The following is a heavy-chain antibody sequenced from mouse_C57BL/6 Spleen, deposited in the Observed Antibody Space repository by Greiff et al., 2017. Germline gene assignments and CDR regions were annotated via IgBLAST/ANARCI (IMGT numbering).Heavy chain of an antibody. D-gene: IGHD1-1*01. Sequence: VQLQESGAELMKPGASVKLSCKATGYTFTGYWIEWVKQRPGHGLEWIGEILPGSGSTNDNEKFKGKATFTADTSSNTAYMQLSSLTTEDSAIYYCARGGYYYGSSYKEDYFDYWGQGTTLTVSS. V-gene: IGHV1-9*01. CDR2: ILPGSGST. CDR1: GYTFTGYW. CDR3: ARGGYYYGSSYKEDYFDY. J-gene: IGHJ2*01.